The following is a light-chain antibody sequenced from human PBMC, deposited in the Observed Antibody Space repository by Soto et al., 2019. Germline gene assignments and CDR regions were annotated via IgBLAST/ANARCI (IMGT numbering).Light chain of an antibody. CDR3: SSYTSSSTLGV. V-gene: IGLV2-14*01. CDR1: RSDAGGYNY. Sequence: QSALTQPASVSGSPGQSITISCTGTRSDAGGYNYVSWYQQHPGKAPKLMIFDVSNRPSGVSNRFSGSKSGNTASLTISGLQAEDEADYYCSSYTSSSTLGVFGGGTKLTVL. CDR2: DVS. J-gene: IGLJ2*01.